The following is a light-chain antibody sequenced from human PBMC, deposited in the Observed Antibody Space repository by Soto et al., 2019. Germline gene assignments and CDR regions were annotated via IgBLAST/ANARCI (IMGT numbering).Light chain of an antibody. J-gene: IGLJ1*01. V-gene: IGLV3-21*01. CDR3: QVWDTSSDHHV. CDR2: YDS. Sequence: SYELTQSPSVSVAPGQTATITCGGNNIGSKSVNWYQHKAGQAPVLVMSYDSDRPSGIPERFSGSNSGNTATLTPSRVESGDEDDYYCQVWDTSSDHHVFGSGTKVTVL. CDR1: NIGSKS.